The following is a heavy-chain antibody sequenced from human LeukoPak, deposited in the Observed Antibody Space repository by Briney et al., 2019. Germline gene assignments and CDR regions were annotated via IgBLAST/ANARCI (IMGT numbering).Heavy chain of an antibody. Sequence: GGSLRLSCAASGSTFSSYWMHWVRQAPGKGLVWVSRINSDGSSTTYADSVKGRFTISRDNARNTLYLQMNSLRAEDTAVYHCAEQNYWGQGTLVTVSS. CDR2: INSDGSST. CDR1: GSTFSSYW. CDR3: AEQNY. V-gene: IGHV3-74*01. J-gene: IGHJ4*02.